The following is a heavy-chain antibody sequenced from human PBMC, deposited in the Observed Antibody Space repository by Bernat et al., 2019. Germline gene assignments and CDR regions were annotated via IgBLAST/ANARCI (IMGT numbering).Heavy chain of an antibody. CDR3: ARLTGGRPFDI. CDR2: INHSGST. D-gene: IGHD2-15*01. Sequence: QVQLQQWGAGLLKPSETLSLTCAVYGGSFSGYYWSWIRQPPGKGLEWIGEINHSGSTNYNPSLKSRVTISVDTSKNQFSLKLRSVTAADTAVYYCARLTGGRPFDIWGQGTMVTVSS. J-gene: IGHJ3*02. CDR1: GGSFSGYY. V-gene: IGHV4-34*01.